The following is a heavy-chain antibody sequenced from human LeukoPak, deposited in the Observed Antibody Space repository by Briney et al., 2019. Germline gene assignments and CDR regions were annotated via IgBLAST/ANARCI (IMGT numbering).Heavy chain of an antibody. D-gene: IGHD6-6*01. Sequence: GGSLRLSCAASGFTFSSDWMHWVRQAPGKGLVWVSRISSDGSDTKYADSVKGRFTISRDNAKNTLYLQMNSLRVEDTAAYYCARVGVGARRVDYWGQGTLVTVSS. J-gene: IGHJ4*02. CDR3: ARVGVGARRVDY. CDR2: ISSDGSDT. CDR1: GFTFSSDW. V-gene: IGHV3-74*03.